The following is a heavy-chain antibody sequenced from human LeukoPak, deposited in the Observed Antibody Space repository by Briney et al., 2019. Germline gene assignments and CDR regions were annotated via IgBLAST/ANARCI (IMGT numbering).Heavy chain of an antibody. CDR3: ASITAVAHAFDI. CDR2: IYPGDSET. J-gene: IGHJ3*02. D-gene: IGHD4-23*01. Sequence: GESLKISCKGSGYSFAIFWIGWVRQMPGKGLEWMGIIYPGDSETRYSPSFQGQVTFSADKSITTAYLQWSSLNASDSAMYYCASITAVAHAFDIWGQGTMVTVSS. CDR1: GYSFAIFW. V-gene: IGHV5-51*01.